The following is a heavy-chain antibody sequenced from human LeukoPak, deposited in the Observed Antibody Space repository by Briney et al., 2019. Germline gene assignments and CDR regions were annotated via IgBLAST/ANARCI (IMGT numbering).Heavy chain of an antibody. Sequence: SVKVSCKASGNSFNKYAITWVRQAPGQGLEWMGEFISIFGTAKYAKKFQGRVTITADKSTSTAYMDLNSLRSEDTAVYYCTRGGFGELYHFDYWGQGTLVSVSS. V-gene: IGHV1-69*06. CDR3: TRGGFGELYHFDY. CDR2: FISIFGTA. D-gene: IGHD3-10*01. J-gene: IGHJ4*02. CDR1: GNSFNKYA.